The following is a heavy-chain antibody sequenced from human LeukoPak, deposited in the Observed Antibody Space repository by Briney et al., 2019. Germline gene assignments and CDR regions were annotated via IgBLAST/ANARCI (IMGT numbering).Heavy chain of an antibody. CDR1: GFTFSSYA. D-gene: IGHD7-27*01. CDR3: SLLGFPGY. J-gene: IGHJ4*02. Sequence: PGRSLRLSCAASGFTFSSYAMHWVRQAPGKGLEWVAVISYDGSNKYYADSVKGRFTISRDNSKNTLYLQMNSLRAEDTAVYYCSLLGFPGYWGQGTPVTVSS. V-gene: IGHV3-30-3*01. CDR2: ISYDGSNK.